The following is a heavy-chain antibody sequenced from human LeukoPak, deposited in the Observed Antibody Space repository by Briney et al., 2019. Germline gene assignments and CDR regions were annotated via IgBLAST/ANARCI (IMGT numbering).Heavy chain of an antibody. Sequence: PGGSLRLSCAASGFFTFNNYWMHWVRRAPGKGRVWVSRINTDGSTTNYADSVKGRFTISRDNAKNILYLQMNSLRVEDTAVYYCARAYNSGLDYWGQGTLVTVSS. J-gene: IGHJ4*02. D-gene: IGHD3-22*01. CDR3: ARAYNSGLDY. CDR1: GFFTFNNYW. V-gene: IGHV3-74*01. CDR2: INTDGSTT.